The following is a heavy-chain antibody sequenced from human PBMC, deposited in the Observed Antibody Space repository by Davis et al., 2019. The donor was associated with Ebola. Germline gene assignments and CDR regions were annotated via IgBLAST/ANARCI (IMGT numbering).Heavy chain of an antibody. D-gene: IGHD5-24*01. CDR3: ARGPTAMAISYYFDY. Sequence: GESLKISCAASGFTFSSYAMSWVRQAPGKGLEWVSTISGSGGSTYYADSVKGRFTISRDNSKNTLYLQMNSLRAEDTAVYYCARGPTAMAISYYFDYWGQGTLVTVSS. CDR2: ISGSGGST. J-gene: IGHJ4*02. CDR1: GFTFSSYA. V-gene: IGHV3-23*01.